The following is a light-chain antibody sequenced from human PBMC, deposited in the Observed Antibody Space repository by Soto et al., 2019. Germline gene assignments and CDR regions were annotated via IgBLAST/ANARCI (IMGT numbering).Light chain of an antibody. CDR2: DAS. CDR1: QGISNH. V-gene: IGKV1-27*01. Sequence: DIQMTQSSSSLSASVGDRVTITGRAGQGISNHLAWYQQKPGKVPKLLIYDASTLQSGVPSRFSGSGSGTEFTLTISSLELEDFAVYYCQQRSNWPPITFGQGTRGEIK. CDR3: QQRSNWPPIT. J-gene: IGKJ5*01.